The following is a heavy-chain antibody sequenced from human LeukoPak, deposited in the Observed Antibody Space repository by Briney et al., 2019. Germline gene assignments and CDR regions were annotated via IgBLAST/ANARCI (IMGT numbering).Heavy chain of an antibody. CDR3: ARGVLEWTNKPLVYFDY. V-gene: IGHV1-69*05. Sequence: ASVKVSCKASGGTFSSYAISWVRQAPGQGLEWMGGIIPIFGTANYAQKFQGRVTITTDESTSTAYMELSSLRSEDTAVYYCARGVLEWTNKPLVYFDYWGQGTLVTVSS. CDR1: GGTFSSYA. D-gene: IGHD3-3*01. CDR2: IIPIFGTA. J-gene: IGHJ4*02.